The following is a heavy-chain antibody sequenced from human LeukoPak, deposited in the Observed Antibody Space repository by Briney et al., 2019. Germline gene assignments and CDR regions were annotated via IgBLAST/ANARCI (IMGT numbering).Heavy chain of an antibody. Sequence: PGGSLRLSCAASGFSFNDYYMSWIRQAPGKGLEWLSCINTSGSYTTYAGSVKGRFTISRDNAKNSLYLQLNSLRAEDAAIYYCARGLRDGAVDYWGQGTLVTVSA. CDR1: GFSFNDYY. J-gene: IGHJ4*02. V-gene: IGHV3-11*05. D-gene: IGHD5-24*01. CDR2: INTSGSYT. CDR3: ARGLRDGAVDY.